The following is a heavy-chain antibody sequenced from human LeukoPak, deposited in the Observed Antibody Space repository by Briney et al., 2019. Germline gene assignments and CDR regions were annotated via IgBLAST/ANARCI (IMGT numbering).Heavy chain of an antibody. J-gene: IGHJ5*02. Sequence: SETLSLTCTVSGVSISSTSYCWGWIRQPPGKGPEWIGSIYYSGRSHYNPSLKSRVTISVDTPKSQFSLKLSSVTAADTAVYYCAQSLGASTWFGNWFDPWGQGTLVTVSS. CDR2: IYYSGRS. CDR3: AQSLGASTWFGNWFDP. D-gene: IGHD3-10*01. CDR1: GVSISSTSYC. V-gene: IGHV4-39*01.